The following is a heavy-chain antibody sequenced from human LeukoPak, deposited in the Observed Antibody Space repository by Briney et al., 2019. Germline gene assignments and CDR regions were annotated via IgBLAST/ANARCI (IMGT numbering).Heavy chain of an antibody. V-gene: IGHV3-23*01. CDR3: AKDLEQGAVAAPGGFDY. D-gene: IGHD6-19*01. CDR1: GFTFSSYA. CDR2: ISGSGGST. J-gene: IGHJ4*02. Sequence: PGGSLRLSCAASGFTFSSYAMSWVRQAPGKGLEWVSAISGSGGSTYYADSMKGRFTISRDNSKNTLYLQMNSLRAEDTAVYYCAKDLEQGAVAAPGGFDYWGQGTLVTVSS.